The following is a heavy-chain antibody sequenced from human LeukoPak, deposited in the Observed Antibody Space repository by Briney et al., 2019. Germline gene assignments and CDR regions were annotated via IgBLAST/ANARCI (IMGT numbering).Heavy chain of an antibody. J-gene: IGHJ6*02. V-gene: IGHV4-59*11. CDR1: GASISSHY. Sequence: SETLSLTCTVSGASISSHYWSWIRQPPGKGLEWIGYIYYTGNTNYNPSLKSRLSISVDTSKNQFSLKLSSVTAADTAVYYCARGYYYALDVWGQGTTVTVSS. CDR3: ARGYYYALDV. CDR2: IYYTGNT.